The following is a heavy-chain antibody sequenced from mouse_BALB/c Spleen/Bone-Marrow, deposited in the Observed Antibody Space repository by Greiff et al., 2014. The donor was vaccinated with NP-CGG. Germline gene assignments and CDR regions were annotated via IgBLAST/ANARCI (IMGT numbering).Heavy chain of an antibody. V-gene: IGHV5-6-3*01. CDR3: ARGYDYSSWFAY. CDR2: INVNGDTT. Sequence: DVQLQESGGGLVQPGGSLKLSCAASGFTFSSYGMSWVRQTPDKRLEMIATINVNGDTTYHPDSVKGRFTISRDNVKNTLYLQKSSLKSEDTAMYYCARGYDYSSWFAYWGQGTLVSVSA. D-gene: IGHD2-4*01. J-gene: IGHJ3*01. CDR1: GFTFSSYG.